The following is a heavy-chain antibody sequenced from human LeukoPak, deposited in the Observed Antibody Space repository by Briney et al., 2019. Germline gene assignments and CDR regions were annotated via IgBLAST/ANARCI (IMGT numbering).Heavy chain of an antibody. CDR3: ARGTGY. V-gene: IGHV4-31*03. Sequence: SQTLTLTCTVSGVSFSNYGYYWSWTPQHPGKGLEWIGCIHYSGTTYYNPSLKSRVTISIDTAKNQFSLKLTSVTVADTAVYYCARGTGYWGQGTLVTVSS. CDR1: GVSFSNYGYY. CDR2: IHYSGTT. J-gene: IGHJ4*02. D-gene: IGHD1-14*01.